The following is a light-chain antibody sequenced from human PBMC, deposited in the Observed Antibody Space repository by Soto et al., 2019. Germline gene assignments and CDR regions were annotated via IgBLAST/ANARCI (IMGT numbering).Light chain of an antibody. CDR2: GAS. Sequence: EIVMTQSPVTLSVSPGERATLSCRASQSVSSNLAWYQQKPGQAHRLLIFGASTRATGIPAGFSGSGSGTEFTLTIGSLQSEDFAVYYCQRYNNWPRTFGQGTKVDIK. CDR1: QSVSSN. V-gene: IGKV3-15*01. J-gene: IGKJ1*01. CDR3: QRYNNWPRT.